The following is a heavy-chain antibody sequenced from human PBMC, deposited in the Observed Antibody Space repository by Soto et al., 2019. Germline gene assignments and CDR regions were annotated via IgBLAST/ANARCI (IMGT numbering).Heavy chain of an antibody. V-gene: IGHV1-2*02. CDR1: GYTFTGYY. D-gene: IGHD5-18*01. Sequence: ASVKVSCKASGYTFTGYYMHWVRQAPGQGLGWMGWINPNSGGTNYAQKFQGRVTMTRDTSISTAYMELSRLRSDDTAVYYCAREKTQLWLEYYFDYWGQGTLVTVSS. CDR3: AREKTQLWLEYYFDY. CDR2: INPNSGGT. J-gene: IGHJ4*02.